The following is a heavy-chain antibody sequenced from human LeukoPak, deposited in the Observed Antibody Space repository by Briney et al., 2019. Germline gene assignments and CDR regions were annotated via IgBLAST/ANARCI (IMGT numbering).Heavy chain of an antibody. CDR1: GGSISSYY. Sequence: SETLSLTCTVSGGSISSYYWCWIRQPPGKGLEWIAYIFNSGTTTYNPPLKSRVTTSVDTSKNQFSLKLSSVTAADTAVYYCARTGGYEGGYWGQGTLVTVSS. V-gene: IGHV4-59*08. CDR3: ARTGGYEGGY. D-gene: IGHD5-12*01. J-gene: IGHJ4*02. CDR2: IFNSGTT.